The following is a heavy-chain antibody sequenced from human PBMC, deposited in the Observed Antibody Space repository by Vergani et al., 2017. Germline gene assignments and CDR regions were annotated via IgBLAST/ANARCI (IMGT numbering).Heavy chain of an antibody. V-gene: IGHV1-2*02. CDR1: GYTFTGYY. CDR3: AVRHMSYSSGWVPPFDY. CDR2: INPNSGGT. J-gene: IGHJ4*02. Sequence: QVQLVQSGAEVKKPGASVKVSCKASGYTFTGYYMHWVRQAPGQGLEWMGWINPNSGGTNYAQKFQGRVTMTRDTSISTAYMELSRLRSDDTAVYYCAVRHMSYSSGWVPPFDYWGQGSLVTVSS. D-gene: IGHD6-19*01.